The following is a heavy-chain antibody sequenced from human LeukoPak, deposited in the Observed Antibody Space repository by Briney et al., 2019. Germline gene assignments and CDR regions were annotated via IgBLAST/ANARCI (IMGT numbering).Heavy chain of an antibody. D-gene: IGHD1-7*01. CDR3: ARTYNWNFNWFDP. CDR1: GGSFSGYY. CDR2: INHSGST. V-gene: IGHV4-34*01. Sequence: PSETLSLTCAVYGGSFSGYYWSWTRQPPGKGLEWIGEINHSGSTNYNPSLKSRVTISVDTSKNQFSLKLSSVTAADTAVYYCARTYNWNFNWFDPWGQGTLVTVSS. J-gene: IGHJ5*02.